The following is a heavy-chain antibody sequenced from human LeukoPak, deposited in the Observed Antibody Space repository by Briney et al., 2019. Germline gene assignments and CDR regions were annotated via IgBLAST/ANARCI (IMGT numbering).Heavy chain of an antibody. J-gene: IGHJ4*02. V-gene: IGHV1-2*02. CDR3: AREIGGILVFDY. CDR2: INPNSGDS. CDR1: GYKFTGYY. D-gene: IGHD5-18*01. Sequence: ASVKVSCKASGYKFTGYYIHWVRQAPGQGLEWMGWINPNSGDSHHAQKFQGRVTMTRDTSISTAYMELSRLRSDDMAVYYCAREIGGILVFDYWGQGTLVTVSS.